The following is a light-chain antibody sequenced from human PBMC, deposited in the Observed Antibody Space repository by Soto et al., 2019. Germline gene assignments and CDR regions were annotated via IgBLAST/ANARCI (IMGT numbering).Light chain of an antibody. CDR3: QQYASWT. CDR1: QTISSNY. V-gene: IGKV3-20*01. Sequence: EIVLTQSPGTLSVSPGERATLSCRASQTISSNYLAWYQQKPGQAPSLLIYGTSSRATGIPDRFSGSGSGTDVTLTISRLEPEDSAIYYCQQYASWTFGQGTKVEIK. CDR2: GTS. J-gene: IGKJ1*01.